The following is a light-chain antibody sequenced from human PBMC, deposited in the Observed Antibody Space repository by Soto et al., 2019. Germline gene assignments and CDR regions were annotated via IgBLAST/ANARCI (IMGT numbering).Light chain of an antibody. CDR2: MNS. V-gene: IGLV1-47*01. J-gene: IGLJ2*01. Sequence: QSVLTQPPSLSGTPGQTVTISCIGSRSNIGSAIVHWYQQLPGTAPRHLIYMNSQRPSGVPDRFSGSKSGTSASLAITGLRSDDEADYYCATWDDDLYTPIIGGGTKLTVL. CDR1: RSNIGSAI. CDR3: ATWDDDLYTPI.